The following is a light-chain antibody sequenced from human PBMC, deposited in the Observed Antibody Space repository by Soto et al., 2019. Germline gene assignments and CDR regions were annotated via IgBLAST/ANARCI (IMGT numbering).Light chain of an antibody. Sequence: EIVLTHSPGTLSLSPGERVTLSCRASQRISNSYLAWYQQRPGQAPRLLIFDASNRATGIPDRFSGSGSGTDFTLTISSLEPEDSAVYCCQQYGYSPPWTFGQGTKVDIK. J-gene: IGKJ1*01. CDR3: QQYGYSPPWT. V-gene: IGKV3-20*01. CDR2: DAS. CDR1: QRISNSY.